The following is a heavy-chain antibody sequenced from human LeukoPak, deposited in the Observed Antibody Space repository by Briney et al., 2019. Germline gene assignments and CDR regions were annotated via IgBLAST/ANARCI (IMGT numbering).Heavy chain of an antibody. J-gene: IGHJ4*02. V-gene: IGHV3-64*01. CDR1: GFTFSKFD. CDR3: ARGYFDSRSDFLFYFDL. Sequence: HPGGSLRLSCAASGFTFSKFDMHWVRQAPGKGLEYVSSFTSNGARTFYANSVKGRFTISRDNSKSTLYLQMDSLRPEDMGVYYCARGYFDSRSDFLFYFDLWGQGTQVTVSS. D-gene: IGHD3-3*01. CDR2: FTSNGART.